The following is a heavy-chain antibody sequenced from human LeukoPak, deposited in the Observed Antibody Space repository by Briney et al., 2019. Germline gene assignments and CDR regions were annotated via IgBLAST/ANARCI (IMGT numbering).Heavy chain of an antibody. D-gene: IGHD6-19*01. Sequence: PSETLSLTCTVSGGSISSTIYYWGWIRQPPGKGLEWIGSIYYSGSTYYNPSLKSRVTISVDTSKNQFSLKLSSVTAADTAVFYSARRIQGGSGWTFDFWGQGTLVTVSS. CDR1: GGSISSTIYY. J-gene: IGHJ4*02. CDR3: ARRIQGGSGWTFDF. CDR2: IYYSGST. V-gene: IGHV4-39*01.